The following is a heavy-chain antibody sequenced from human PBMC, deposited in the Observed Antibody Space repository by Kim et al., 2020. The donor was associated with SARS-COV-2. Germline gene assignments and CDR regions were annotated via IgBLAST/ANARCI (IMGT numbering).Heavy chain of an antibody. CDR1: GFTFSSYA. CDR3: AKEHCSGSYYFGLGNYYYGMDV. CDR2: IYSGGSRT. D-gene: IGHD1-26*01. J-gene: IGHJ6*02. Sequence: GGSLRLSCAASGFTFSSYAMSWVRQAPGKGLEWVSVIYSGGSRTYYADSVKGRFTISRDNSKNTLYLQMNSLRAEDTAVYYCAKEHCSGSYYFGLGNYYYGMDVWGQGTTVTVSS. V-gene: IGHV3-23*03.